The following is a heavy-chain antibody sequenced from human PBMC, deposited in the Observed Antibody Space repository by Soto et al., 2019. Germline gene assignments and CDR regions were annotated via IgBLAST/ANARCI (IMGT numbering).Heavy chain of an antibody. Sequence: SETLSLTCTVSGGSISSYYWSWIRQPPGKGLEWIGYIYYSGSTNYNPSLESRVTISVDTSRNQFSLKLSSVTAADTAVYYCARLRVNSGYPLMDVWGQGTTVTVSS. V-gene: IGHV4-59*01. J-gene: IGHJ6*02. CDR2: IYYSGST. CDR1: GGSISSYY. D-gene: IGHD3-22*01. CDR3: ARLRVNSGYPLMDV.